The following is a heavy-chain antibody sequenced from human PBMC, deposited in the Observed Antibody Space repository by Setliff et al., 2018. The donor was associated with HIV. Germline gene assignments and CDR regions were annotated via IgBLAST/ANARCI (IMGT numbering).Heavy chain of an antibody. CDR1: GYTFTSYG. CDR3: ARSDWELVLSSFDY. V-gene: IGHV1-18*01. J-gene: IGHJ4*02. Sequence: ASVKVSCKASGYTFTSYGISWVRQAPGQGLEWMGWISAYDGNTNYAQKVRERVTLTTDTATNTAFMELKNLTSADTAVYFCARSDWELVLSSFDYWGQGTQVTVSS. D-gene: IGHD1-26*01. CDR2: ISAYDGNT.